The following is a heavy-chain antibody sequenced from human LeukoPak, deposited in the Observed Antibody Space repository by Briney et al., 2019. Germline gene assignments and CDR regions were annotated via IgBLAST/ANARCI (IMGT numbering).Heavy chain of an antibody. CDR2: ISGSGGST. D-gene: IGHD1-14*01. Sequence: RGSLRLSRAASGFTFSSYAMSWVRQAPGKGLEWVSAISGSGGSTYYADSVKGRFTISRDNSKNTLYLQMNSLRAEDTAVYYCANRRNAINTHDYWGQGTLVTVSS. J-gene: IGHJ4*02. CDR1: GFTFSSYA. CDR3: ANRRNAINTHDY. V-gene: IGHV3-23*01.